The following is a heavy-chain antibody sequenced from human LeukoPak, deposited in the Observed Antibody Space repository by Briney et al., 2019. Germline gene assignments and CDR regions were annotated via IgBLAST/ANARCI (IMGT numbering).Heavy chain of an antibody. CDR2: INPNRGGT. J-gene: IGHJ4*02. V-gene: IGHV1-2*02. Sequence: ASVRVSCKASGYTFTGYYMHWVRQAPGQGVEWRGWINPNRGGTNYAQKFQGRVTMTRERTISTAYMEVSRLRSDDTALDYCATDGAVAGTAYPEYWGQGTLVTVSS. D-gene: IGHD6-19*01. CDR1: GYTFTGYY. CDR3: ATDGAVAGTAYPEY.